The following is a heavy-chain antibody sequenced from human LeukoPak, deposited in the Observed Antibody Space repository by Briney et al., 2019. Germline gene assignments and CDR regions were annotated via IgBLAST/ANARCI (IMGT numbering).Heavy chain of an antibody. CDR1: GFTFSSYS. CDR2: ISSSSSYI. J-gene: IGHJ4*02. D-gene: IGHD2-2*02. V-gene: IGHV3-21*01. CDR3: ARVAGYCSSTSCYTRPFGY. Sequence: GGSLRLSCAASGFTFSSYSMNWVRQAPGKGLEWVSSISSSSSYIYYADSVKGRFTISRDNAKNSLYLQMNSLRAEDTAVYYCARVAGYCSSTSCYTRPFGYWGRGTLVTVSS.